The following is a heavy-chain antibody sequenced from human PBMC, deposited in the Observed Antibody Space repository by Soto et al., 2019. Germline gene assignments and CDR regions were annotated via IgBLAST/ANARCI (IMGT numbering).Heavy chain of an antibody. J-gene: IGHJ6*02. D-gene: IGHD5-12*01. V-gene: IGHV3-11*06. Sequence: GGSLRLSCAASGFTFSDYYMSWIRQAPGKGLEWVSYISSGSSYTNYADSVKGRFTISRDNAKNSLYLQMNSLRAEDTAVYYCARGPLTRVATNYYYYGMDVWGQGTTVTVSS. CDR2: ISSGSSYT. CDR1: GFTFSDYY. CDR3: ARGPLTRVATNYYYYGMDV.